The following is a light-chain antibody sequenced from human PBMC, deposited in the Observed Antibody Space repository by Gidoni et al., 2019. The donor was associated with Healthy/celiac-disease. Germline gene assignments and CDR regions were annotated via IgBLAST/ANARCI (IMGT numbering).Light chain of an antibody. V-gene: IGKV3-11*01. CDR3: QQRSNWPAMYT. Sequence: ELVLTQSPATLSLSPGERATLSCRASQSVSSYLAWYQQKPGQAPRLLIYDASNRATGIPARFSGRGSGTDFTLTISSLEPEDFAVYYCQQRSNWPAMYTFGQGTKLEIK. J-gene: IGKJ2*01. CDR1: QSVSSY. CDR2: DAS.